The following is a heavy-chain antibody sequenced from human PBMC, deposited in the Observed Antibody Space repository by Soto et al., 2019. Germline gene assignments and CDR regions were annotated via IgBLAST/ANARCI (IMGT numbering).Heavy chain of an antibody. CDR3: ARADSSGYASLDAFDI. J-gene: IGHJ3*02. D-gene: IGHD3-22*01. V-gene: IGHV4-30-4*01. Sequence: SETLSLTCTVSGASMSSGDYYWTWIRQSPGKGLEWIGYIYYRGSTYYNPALKSRVTISVDTSKNQFSLKLSSVTAADTAVYYCARADSSGYASLDAFDIWGQGTMVTVS. CDR2: IYYRGST. CDR1: GASMSSGDYY.